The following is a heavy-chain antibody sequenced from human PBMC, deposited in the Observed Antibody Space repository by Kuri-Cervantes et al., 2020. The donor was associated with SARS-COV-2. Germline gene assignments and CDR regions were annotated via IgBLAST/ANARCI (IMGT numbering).Heavy chain of an antibody. CDR1: GCAFTGYY. CDR3: ATCSSSSCYDCYYYGMDV. V-gene: IGHV1-2*02. Sequence: ASVKVSCKASGCAFTGYYMHWVRQAPGQGLEWMGWINPTSGGTNYAQKFQGRVTMTTDTSTSTAYMELRSLRSDDTAVYYCATCSSSSCYDCYYYGMDVWGQGTTVTVSS. CDR2: INPTSGGT. J-gene: IGHJ6*02. D-gene: IGHD2-2*01.